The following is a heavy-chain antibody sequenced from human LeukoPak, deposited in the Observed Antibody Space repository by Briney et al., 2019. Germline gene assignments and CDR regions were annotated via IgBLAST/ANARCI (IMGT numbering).Heavy chain of an antibody. CDR3: ARALVYCSGGSCYRYYFDY. V-gene: IGHV3-66*01. CDR1: GFTVSSNY. CDR2: IYSGGST. D-gene: IGHD2-15*01. Sequence: GSLRLSCAASGFTVSSNYMSWVRQAPGKGLEWVSVIYSGGSTYYADSVKGRFTISRDNSKNTLYLQMNSLRAEDTAVYYCARALVYCSGGSCYRYYFDYWGQGTLVTVSS. J-gene: IGHJ4*02.